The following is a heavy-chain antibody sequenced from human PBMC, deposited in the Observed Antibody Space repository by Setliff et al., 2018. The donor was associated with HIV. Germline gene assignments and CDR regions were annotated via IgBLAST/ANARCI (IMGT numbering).Heavy chain of an antibody. CDR3: AHSYCSSTSCYPHYYYYMDA. D-gene: IGHD2-2*01. CDR2: IYWDDDK. V-gene: IGHV2-5*02. CDR1: GFSLSTSGVG. J-gene: IGHJ6*03. Sequence: SGPTLVNPTQTLTLTCTFSGFSLSTSGVGVGWIRQPPGKALEWLALIYWDDDKRYSPSLESRLTITKDTSKNQVVLTMTNMDPVDTATYYCAHSYCSSTSCYPHYYYYMDAWGKGTTVTVSS.